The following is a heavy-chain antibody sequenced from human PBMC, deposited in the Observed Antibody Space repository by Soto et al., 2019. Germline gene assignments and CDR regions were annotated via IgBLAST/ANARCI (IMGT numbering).Heavy chain of an antibody. CDR2: ISGSGSST. V-gene: IGHV3-23*01. CDR1: GFTFSSYA. CDR3: AKDPPGELLPTCFDP. Sequence: EVQLLESGGGLVQPGGSLRLSCAASGFTFSSYAMIWVRQAPGKGLEWVSVISGSGSSTYYVDSVKGRFTISRDNSKNTLYLQMNSLRVEDTALYYCAKDPPGELLPTCFDPWGQGTLVTVSS. J-gene: IGHJ5*02. D-gene: IGHD1-26*01.